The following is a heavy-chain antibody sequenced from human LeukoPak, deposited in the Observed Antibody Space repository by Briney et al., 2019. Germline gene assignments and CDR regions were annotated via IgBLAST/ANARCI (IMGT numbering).Heavy chain of an antibody. J-gene: IGHJ4*02. CDR1: GFTFSNYW. CDR2: INSDGTST. D-gene: IGHD3-10*01. CDR3: VRVDGSDIKGIFDY. V-gene: IGHV3-74*01. Sequence: QAGGSLRLSCAASGFTFSNYWVHWVRQAAGKGLLWVSRINSDGTSTSHADFVEGRFSISRDNAKNTVSLQMNSLRAEDTAVYYCVRVDGSDIKGIFDYWGQGTQVTVSS.